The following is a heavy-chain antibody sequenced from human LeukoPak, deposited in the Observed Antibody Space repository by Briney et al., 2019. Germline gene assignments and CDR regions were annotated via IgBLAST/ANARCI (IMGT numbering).Heavy chain of an antibody. Sequence: GGSLRLSCAASGFIVSSNYMSWVRQAPGKGLEWVSVVFSSGSTYYADSVXXRFTISRDNSKNTLYLQMNSLRAEDTAVYFCAREGYTNGWYRNWGQGTLVTVSS. CDR3: AREGYTNGWYRN. V-gene: IGHV3-53*01. J-gene: IGHJ4*02. CDR2: VFSSGST. CDR1: GFIVSSNY. D-gene: IGHD6-19*01.